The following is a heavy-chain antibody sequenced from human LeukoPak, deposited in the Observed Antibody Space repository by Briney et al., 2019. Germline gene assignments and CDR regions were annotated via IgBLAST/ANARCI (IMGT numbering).Heavy chain of an antibody. CDR1: GYTFTGYY. Sequence: GASVKVSCKASGYTFTGYYMHWVRQAPGQGLEWMGWINPNSGGTNYAQKFQGRVTMTRDTSISTAYMELSRLRSDDTAVYYCAREGDILTGYGYATWGQGTLVTVSS. V-gene: IGHV1-2*02. J-gene: IGHJ5*02. CDR3: AREGDILTGYGYAT. D-gene: IGHD3-9*01. CDR2: INPNSGGT.